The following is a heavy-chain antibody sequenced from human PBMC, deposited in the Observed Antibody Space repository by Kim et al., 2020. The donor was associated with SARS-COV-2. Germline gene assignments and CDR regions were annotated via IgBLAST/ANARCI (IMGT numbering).Heavy chain of an antibody. Sequence: GGSLRLSCAASGFTFSSYGMHWVRQAPGKGLEWVAVIWYDGSNKYYADSVKGRFTISRDNSKNTLYLQMNSLRAEDTAVYYCAKLDSSGYGDAFDIWGQGTMVTVSS. CDR1: GFTFSSYG. D-gene: IGHD3-22*01. CDR2: IWYDGSNK. V-gene: IGHV3-33*06. CDR3: AKLDSSGYGDAFDI. J-gene: IGHJ3*02.